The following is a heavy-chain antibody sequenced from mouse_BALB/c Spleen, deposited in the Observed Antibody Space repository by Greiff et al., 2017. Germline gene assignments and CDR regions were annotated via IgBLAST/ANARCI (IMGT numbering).Heavy chain of an antibody. J-gene: IGHJ3*01. Sequence: EVKLQESGPGLVKPSQSLSLTCSVTGYSITSGYYWNWIRQFPGNKLEWMGYISYDGSNNYNPSLKNRISITRDTSKNQFFLKLNSVTTEDTATYYCAKLGPAYWGQGTLVTVSA. CDR2: ISYDGSN. CDR3: AKLGPAY. CDR1: GYSITSGYY. D-gene: IGHD4-1*01. V-gene: IGHV3-6*02.